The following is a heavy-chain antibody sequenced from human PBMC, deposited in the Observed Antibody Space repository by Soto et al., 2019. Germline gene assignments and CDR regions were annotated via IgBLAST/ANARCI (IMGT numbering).Heavy chain of an antibody. Sequence: SETLSLTCSVSGGSIRSYYWNWIRQPPGKGLEWIGYIYNSGSTNYNPSLKSRVTISVDTSKNQFSLKLSSVAAADTAVYYCARDFTNYPGSYYFMDVWGKGTTVTVSS. CDR3: ARDFTNYPGSYYFMDV. CDR1: GGSIRSYY. J-gene: IGHJ6*03. CDR2: IYNSGST. D-gene: IGHD4-4*01. V-gene: IGHV4-4*08.